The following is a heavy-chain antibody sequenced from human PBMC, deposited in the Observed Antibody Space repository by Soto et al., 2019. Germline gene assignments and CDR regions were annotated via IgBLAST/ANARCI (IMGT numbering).Heavy chain of an antibody. CDR3: ARDLPPVDY. J-gene: IGHJ4*02. Sequence: QIQLVQSGAEVKKPGASVKVSCTASGYTFSSYHITWVRQAPGQGLEWMGWISAYNGNTNYAQNLQGRVTMTTDPSTSTAYMELRSLGSDDTAVYYCARDLPPVDYWGQGTLVTVSS. CDR1: GYTFSSYH. V-gene: IGHV1-18*01. CDR2: ISAYNGNT.